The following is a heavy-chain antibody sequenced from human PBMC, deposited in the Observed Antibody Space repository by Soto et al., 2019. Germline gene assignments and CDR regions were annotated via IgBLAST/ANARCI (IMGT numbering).Heavy chain of an antibody. D-gene: IGHD5-12*01. Sequence: GVSLRLSWASSGFDFKSYEMDWVRQAPGKGLEWVAYIKSGASTIFYTDSVKGRFTISRDDVKNLLFLEMNNLSAEDTAVYYCVKEKSVMYSGYDAFDIWGYGTLVTVSS. CDR1: GFDFKSYE. V-gene: IGHV3-48*03. J-gene: IGHJ3*02. CDR2: IKSGASTI. CDR3: VKEKSVMYSGYDAFDI.